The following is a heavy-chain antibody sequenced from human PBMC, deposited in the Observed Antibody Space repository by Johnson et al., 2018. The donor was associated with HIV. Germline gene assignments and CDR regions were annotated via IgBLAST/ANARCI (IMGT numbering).Heavy chain of an antibody. V-gene: IGHV3-23*04. CDR1: GFTFSSYG. Sequence: VQLVESGGGVVQPGGSLRLSCAASGFTFSSYGMHWVRQAPGKGLAWVSAVSAVGDNTYYADSVEGRFTISRDNSKNTLDLQMNSLRAEDTAVYYCARSMRGAFDVWGQGTMVTVSS. CDR2: VSAVGDNT. D-gene: IGHD3-10*01. J-gene: IGHJ3*01. CDR3: ARSMRGAFDV.